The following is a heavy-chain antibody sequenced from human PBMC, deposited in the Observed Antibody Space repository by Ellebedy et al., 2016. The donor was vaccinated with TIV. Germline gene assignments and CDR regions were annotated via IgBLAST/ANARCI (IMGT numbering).Heavy chain of an antibody. J-gene: IGHJ3*02. CDR2: ISGSSFST. CDR1: GFTFSRYS. CDR3: ARDMGWGNKRLNDAFDM. V-gene: IGHV3-48*04. Sequence: GGSLRLSCAASGFTFSRYSMNWVRQAPGKGLEWVSYISGSSFSTYYADSVKGRFSVSRDNAKNSLYLQVNSLRVEDTAVYYCARDMGWGNKRLNDAFDMWGQGTLVTVSS. D-gene: IGHD7-27*01.